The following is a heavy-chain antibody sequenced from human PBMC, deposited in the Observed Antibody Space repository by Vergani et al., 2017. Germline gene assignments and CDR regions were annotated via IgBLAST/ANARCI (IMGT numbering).Heavy chain of an antibody. V-gene: IGHV4-39*01. D-gene: IGHD6-19*01. CDR2: IYYSGST. Sequence: QLQLQESGPGLVKPSETLSLTCPVSGGSISSSSYYWGWIRQPPGKGLEWIGSIYYSGSTYYNPSLKSRVTISVDTSKNQFSLNLSSVTAADTGVYYCARWARQCGAAGGFDIWGQGTMVTISS. CDR3: ARWARQCGAAGGFDI. CDR1: GGSISSSSYY. J-gene: IGHJ3*02.